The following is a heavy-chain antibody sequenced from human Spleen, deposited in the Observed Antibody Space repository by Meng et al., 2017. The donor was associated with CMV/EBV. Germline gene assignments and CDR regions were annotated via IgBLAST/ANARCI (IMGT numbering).Heavy chain of an antibody. CDR2: ISSGGLTI. J-gene: IGHJ4*02. V-gene: IGHV3-48*04. CDR3: ARDRALDY. CDR1: GFTFSNYS. Sequence: GGSLRLSCAASGFTFSNYSMNWVRQAPGKGLEWISYISSGGLTIYYADSVKGRFTISRDNAKNSLYLQMNNLRAEDTAVYYCARDRALDYWGQGTLVTVSS.